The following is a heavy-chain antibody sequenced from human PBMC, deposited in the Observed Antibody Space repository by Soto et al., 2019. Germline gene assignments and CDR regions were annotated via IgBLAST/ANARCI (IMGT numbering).Heavy chain of an antibody. CDR2: INHSGST. J-gene: IGHJ4*02. D-gene: IGHD6-6*01. Sequence: PSETLSLTCTVSGGSISSYYWSWIRQPPGKGLEWIGEINHSGSTNYNPSLKSRVTISVDTSKNQFSLKLSPVTAADTAVYYCARGFVSSSNGSKLYYFDYWGQGTLVTVSS. CDR3: ARGFVSSSNGSKLYYFDY. V-gene: IGHV4-34*01. CDR1: GGSISSYY.